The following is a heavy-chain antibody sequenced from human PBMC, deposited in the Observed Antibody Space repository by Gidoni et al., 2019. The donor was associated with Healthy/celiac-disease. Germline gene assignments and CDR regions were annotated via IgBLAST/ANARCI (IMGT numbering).Heavy chain of an antibody. V-gene: IGHV4-31*03. Sequence: QVQLQESGPGLVKPSQTLSLTCTVSGGSISSGVSYWSWIRQHPGKGLEWIGYIYYSGSTYDNPSLKSRVTISVDTSKNQFSLKLSSGTAADTAVYYCARDLGGNDAFDIWGQGTMVTVSS. J-gene: IGHJ3*02. CDR2: IYYSGST. CDR3: ARDLGGNDAFDI. CDR1: GGSISSGVSY.